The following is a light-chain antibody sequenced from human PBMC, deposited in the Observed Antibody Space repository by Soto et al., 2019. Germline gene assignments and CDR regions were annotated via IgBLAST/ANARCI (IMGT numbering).Light chain of an antibody. CDR1: QGISSL. CDR2: TAS. J-gene: IGKJ4*01. Sequence: DIQMTQSPSSVSASVGDRVTITCRASQGISSLFAWYQQKPGKAPNLLIHTASSLQSGVPSRFSGSRSGTDFTLTISSLQPEDFAAYYCQQANSFPLTLGGGTKVEIK. CDR3: QQANSFPLT. V-gene: IGKV1-12*01.